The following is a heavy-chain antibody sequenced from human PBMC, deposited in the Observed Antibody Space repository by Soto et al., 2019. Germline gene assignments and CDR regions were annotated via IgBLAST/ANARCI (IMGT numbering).Heavy chain of an antibody. CDR2: IYYSGST. J-gene: IGHJ3*02. V-gene: IGHV4-59*08. CDR1: GCSISREY. CDR3: ARHSPYYYDNNSYLYVVVCDT. Sequence: SDTPSLTSTVPGCSISREYRSCIRLPLEKGMEWIGYIYYSGSTNYNPSLKSRVTISVDTSKNQFSLKLSSVTAADTAVYYCARHSPYYYDNNSYLYVVVCDTRGQ. D-gene: IGHD3-22*01.